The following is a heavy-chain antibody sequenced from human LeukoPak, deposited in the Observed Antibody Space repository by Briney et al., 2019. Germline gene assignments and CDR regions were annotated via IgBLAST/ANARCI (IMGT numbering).Heavy chain of an antibody. CDR3: AKPARTDYTDY. J-gene: IGHJ4*02. CDR1: GFTFSSYA. D-gene: IGHD1-14*01. V-gene: IGHV3-23*01. CDR2: INGSDGST. Sequence: GRSLRLSCAASGFTFSSYAMNWVRQAPGKGLEWVSGINGSDGSTYYAGSVKGRFTISRDNSKNTLYLQMNSLRAEDTAVYYCAKPARTDYTDYWGQGTLVTVSS.